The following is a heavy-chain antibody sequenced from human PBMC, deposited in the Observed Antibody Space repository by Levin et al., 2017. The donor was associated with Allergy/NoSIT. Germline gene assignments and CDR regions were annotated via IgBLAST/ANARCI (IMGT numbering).Heavy chain of an antibody. V-gene: IGHV1-69*13. CDR1: GGTFSSYA. D-gene: IGHD4-17*01. CDR2: IIPIFGTA. CDR3: ARDGPHDYGDYGYNWFDP. Sequence: GASVKVSCKASGGTFSSYAISWVRQAPGQGLEWMGGIIPIFGTANYAQKFQGRVTITADESTSTAYMELSSLRSEDTAVYYCARDGPHDYGDYGYNWFDPWGQGTLVTVSS. J-gene: IGHJ5*02.